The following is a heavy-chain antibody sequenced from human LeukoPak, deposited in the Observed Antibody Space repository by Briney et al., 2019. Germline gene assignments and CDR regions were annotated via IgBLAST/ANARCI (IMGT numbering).Heavy chain of an antibody. J-gene: IGHJ4*02. Sequence: ASVKVSCKASGYTFTGYYMHWVRQAPGQGLEWMGWINPNSGGTNYAQKFQGRVTMTRDTSISTAYMELSMLRSDDTAVYYCAREIPVYCGGGSCYLWGQGTLVTVSS. V-gene: IGHV1-2*02. CDR2: INPNSGGT. CDR1: GYTFTGYY. D-gene: IGHD2-15*01. CDR3: AREIPVYCGGGSCYL.